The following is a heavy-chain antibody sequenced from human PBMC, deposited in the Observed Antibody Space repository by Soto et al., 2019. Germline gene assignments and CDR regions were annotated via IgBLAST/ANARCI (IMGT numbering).Heavy chain of an antibody. J-gene: IGHJ3*02. CDR2: ISSSSSYI. CDR1: GFTFSSYS. D-gene: IGHD2-15*01. V-gene: IGHV3-21*01. Sequence: EVQLVESGGGLVKPGGSLRLSCAASGFTFSSYSMNWVRQAPGKGLEWVSSISSSSSYIYYADSVKGRFTISRDNAKNSLYLQMNSLRAEDTAVYYCARDFRYCSGGSCYPDAFDIWGQGTMVTVSS. CDR3: ARDFRYCSGGSCYPDAFDI.